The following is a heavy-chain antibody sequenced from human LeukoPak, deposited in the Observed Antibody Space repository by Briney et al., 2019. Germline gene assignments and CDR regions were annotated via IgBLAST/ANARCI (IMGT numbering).Heavy chain of an antibody. J-gene: IGHJ4*02. D-gene: IGHD6-19*01. Sequence: PGRSLRLSCAASGFTFSSYAMHWVRQAPGRGVAWVAVISYDGNNKYYADSVKGRFTISRDNSKNTLYLQMNSLRAEDTAVYYCARPTPSFSSGWYNPYFDYWGQGTLVTVSS. CDR1: GFTFSSYA. CDR3: ARPTPSFSSGWYNPYFDY. V-gene: IGHV3-30*04. CDR2: ISYDGNNK.